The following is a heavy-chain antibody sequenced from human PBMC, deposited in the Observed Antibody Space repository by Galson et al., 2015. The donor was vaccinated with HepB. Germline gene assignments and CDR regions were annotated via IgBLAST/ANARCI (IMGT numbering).Heavy chain of an antibody. CDR1: GFTFSNNA. D-gene: IGHD1-20*01. Sequence: SLRLFCAASGFTFSNNAMHWVRQAPGKGLEWVAVISYDGSNEYYADSVKGRFSISRDNYKNTVYLQMNSLRAEDTAVYYCARDFGRLFNWNGFDYWGQGTLVTVSS. J-gene: IGHJ4*02. CDR3: ARDFGRLFNWNGFDY. CDR2: ISYDGSNE. V-gene: IGHV3-30-3*01.